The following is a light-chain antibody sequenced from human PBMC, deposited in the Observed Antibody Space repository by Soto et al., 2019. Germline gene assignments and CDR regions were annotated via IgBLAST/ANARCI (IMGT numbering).Light chain of an antibody. CDR2: DDS. CDR3: HQYNSYSPP. V-gene: IGKV1-5*01. CDR1: QSVSRW. Sequence: DIQMTQSPSTLSASVGDTVTITCRASQSVSRWLAWYQQKQGKAPRLLVYDDSHLAIGVPSRFSGSGSGTELTLTITRLQTDDFGTYNCHQYNSYSPPFGPGTKVQIK. J-gene: IGKJ1*01.